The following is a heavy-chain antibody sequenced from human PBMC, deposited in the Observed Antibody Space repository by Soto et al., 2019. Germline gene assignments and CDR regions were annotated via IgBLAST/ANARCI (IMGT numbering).Heavy chain of an antibody. CDR2: ISSSSSYI. V-gene: IGHV3-21*01. CDR1: GFTFSSYS. J-gene: IGHJ6*02. CDR3: ARGGVAGTYYYYGMDV. Sequence: EVQLVESGGGLVKPGGSLRLSCAASGFTFSSYSMNWVRQAPGKGLEWVSSISSSSSYIYYADSVKGRFTISRDNAKNSLYLQMNSLRAEDTAVYYCARGGVAGTYYYYGMDVWGQGTTVTVSS. D-gene: IGHD6-19*01.